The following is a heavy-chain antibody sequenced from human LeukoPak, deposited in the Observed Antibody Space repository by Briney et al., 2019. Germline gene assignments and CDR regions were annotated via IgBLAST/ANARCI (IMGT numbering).Heavy chain of an antibody. D-gene: IGHD2-2*01. J-gene: IGHJ4*02. CDR2: IYHSGST. Sequence: SETLSLTCAVSGYSISSGYYWGWIRQPPGKGLEWIGSIYHSGSTHYNPSLKSRVTISVDTSKNQFSLKLSSVTAADTAVYYCARSLVVPAAIGSYYFVYWGQGTLVTVSS. CDR3: ARSLVVPAAIGSYYFVY. CDR1: GYSISSGYY. V-gene: IGHV4-38-2*01.